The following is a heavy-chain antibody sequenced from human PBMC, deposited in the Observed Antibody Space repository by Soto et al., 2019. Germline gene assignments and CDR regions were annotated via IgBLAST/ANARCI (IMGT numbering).Heavy chain of an antibody. V-gene: IGHV3-23*01. CDR2: ISGGGRTT. Sequence: LRLSCAASGFTFSSYAMSWVRQAPGKGLEWVSGISGGGRTTYYADSVKGRFTISRDNSKNTLFLQMNSLTVGDTTVYYCAKCSSASCFKEGFDYWGQGTLVTVSS. CDR3: AKCSSASCFKEGFDY. J-gene: IGHJ4*02. D-gene: IGHD2-2*01. CDR1: GFTFSSYA.